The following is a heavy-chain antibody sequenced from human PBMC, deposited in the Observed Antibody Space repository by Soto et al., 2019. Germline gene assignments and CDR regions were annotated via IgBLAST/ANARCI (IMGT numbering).Heavy chain of an antibody. V-gene: IGHV1-8*01. J-gene: IGHJ4*02. CDR1: GYTFTSYD. CDR2: MDPNSGNT. D-gene: IGHD6-13*01. Sequence: QVQLVQSGAEVKKPGASVKVSCKASGYTFTSYDINWVRQATGQGLEWMGWMDPNSGNTGYAQKFQGRVTMTRNTSXITAYMERSSLRSEDTAVYYCARVRDSSSWYVWFDYWGQGTPVTVSS. CDR3: ARVRDSSSWYVWFDY.